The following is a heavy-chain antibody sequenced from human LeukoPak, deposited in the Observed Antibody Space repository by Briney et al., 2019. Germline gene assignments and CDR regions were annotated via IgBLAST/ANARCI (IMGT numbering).Heavy chain of an antibody. Sequence: SVKVSCKASGGTFSSYAISWVRQAPGQGLEWMGGIIPIFGTASYAQKFQGRVTITADESTSTAYMELSSLRSEDTAVYYCARSADNYYYDSSGYYSLDYWGQGTLVTVSS. CDR2: IIPIFGTA. CDR3: ARSADNYYYDSSGYYSLDY. V-gene: IGHV1-69*01. CDR1: GGTFSSYA. J-gene: IGHJ4*02. D-gene: IGHD3-22*01.